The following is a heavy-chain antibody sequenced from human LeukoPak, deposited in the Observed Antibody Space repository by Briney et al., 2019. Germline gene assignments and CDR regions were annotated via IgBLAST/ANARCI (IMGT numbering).Heavy chain of an antibody. CDR1: GFTFDDYA. D-gene: IGHD3-22*01. CDR3: AKGPSQKYYYDSSGYYYFSPDYYFDY. J-gene: IGHJ4*02. Sequence: PGGSARLSCAASGFTFDDYAMHGVRHAPGKGLEWASGISWNSGSIVYADSVKGRFTISRDNAKNSLYLQMNSLRAEDTALYYCAKGPSQKYYYDSSGYYYFSPDYYFDYWGQGTLVTVSS. CDR2: ISWNSGSI. V-gene: IGHV3-9*01.